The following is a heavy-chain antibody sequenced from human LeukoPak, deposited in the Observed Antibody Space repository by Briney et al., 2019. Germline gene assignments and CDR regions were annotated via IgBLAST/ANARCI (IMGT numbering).Heavy chain of an antibody. Sequence: SETLSHTCAVYGGSFSGYYWSWIRQPPGKGLEWIGEINHSGSTNYNPSLKSRVTISVDTSKNQFSLKLSSVTAADTAVYYCASFSTVIDYWGQGTLVTVSS. D-gene: IGHD4-17*01. CDR1: GGSFSGYY. CDR2: INHSGST. V-gene: IGHV4-34*01. CDR3: ASFSTVIDY. J-gene: IGHJ4*02.